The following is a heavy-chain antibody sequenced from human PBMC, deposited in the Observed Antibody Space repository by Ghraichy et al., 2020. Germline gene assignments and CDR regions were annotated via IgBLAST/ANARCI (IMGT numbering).Heavy chain of an antibody. CDR2: ISSSSSYI. D-gene: IGHD6-19*01. J-gene: IGHJ4*02. Sequence: GGSLRLSCAASGFTLSSYSMNWVRQAPGKGLEWVSSISSSSSYIYYADSVKGRFTISRDNAKNSLYLQMNSLRAEDTAVYYCARQNPSSGSYYFDYWGQGTLVTVSS. CDR3: ARQNPSSGSYYFDY. V-gene: IGHV3-21*01. CDR1: GFTLSSYS.